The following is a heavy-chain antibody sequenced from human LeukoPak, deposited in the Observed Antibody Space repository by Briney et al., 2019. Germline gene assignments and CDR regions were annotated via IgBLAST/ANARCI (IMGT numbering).Heavy chain of an antibody. CDR3: ASAGHVVAANDAFDI. Sequence: GGSLRLSCAASGFTVSSNFMSWVRQAPGKGLEWVSLIYSGSSTYYEDSVKGRFTISRDISNTTLLLQLNSLRAEDTAVYYYASAGHVVAANDAFDIWGQGTLVTVSS. CDR2: IYSGSST. D-gene: IGHD2-15*01. V-gene: IGHV3-66*01. CDR1: GFTVSSNF. J-gene: IGHJ3*02.